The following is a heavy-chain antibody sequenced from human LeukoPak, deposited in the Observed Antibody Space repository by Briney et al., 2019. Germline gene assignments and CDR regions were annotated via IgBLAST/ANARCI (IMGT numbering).Heavy chain of an antibody. CDR3: AREGQQWLVRGGYYFDY. J-gene: IGHJ4*02. D-gene: IGHD6-19*01. CDR1: XTXSDXD. Sequence: XTXSDXDMSWIRQAPGKGLEWVSYISGSGSTIYYADSVKGRFTISRDNAKNSLYLQMNSLRAEDTAVYYCAREGQQWLVRGGYYFDYWGQGTLVTVSS. V-gene: IGHV3-11*01. CDR2: ISGSGSTI.